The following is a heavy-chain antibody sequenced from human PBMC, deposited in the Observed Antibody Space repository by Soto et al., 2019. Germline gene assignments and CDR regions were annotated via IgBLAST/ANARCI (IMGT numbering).Heavy chain of an antibody. Sequence: GGSLRLSCAASGFTFSTYAMHWVRQAPGKGLEWVAVISYDGNNKYYADSVKGRFTISRDNSKNTLYLQMNSLRSDDTAVYYCARDVYGMDVWGQGTTVTVSS. V-gene: IGHV3-30-3*01. J-gene: IGHJ6*02. CDR1: GFTFSTYA. CDR2: ISYDGNNK. CDR3: ARDVYGMDV.